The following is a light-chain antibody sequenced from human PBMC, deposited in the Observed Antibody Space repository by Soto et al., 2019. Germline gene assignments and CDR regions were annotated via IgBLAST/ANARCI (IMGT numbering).Light chain of an antibody. J-gene: IGKJ2*01. CDR2: GAS. CDR1: QSIGNNY. Sequence: DIVLTQSPGTLSLSPGERATLSCRASQSIGNNYLAWYQQKPGQAPRLLIYGASIRAIDIPGRFSGSGSGTDFTLTISGPEPEDFAVYYCQHYGSSYTFGQGTKVEIK. V-gene: IGKV3-20*01. CDR3: QHYGSSYT.